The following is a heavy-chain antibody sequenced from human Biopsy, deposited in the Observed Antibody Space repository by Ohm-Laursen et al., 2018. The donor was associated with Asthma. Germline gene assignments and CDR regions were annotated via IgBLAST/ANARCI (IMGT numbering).Heavy chain of an antibody. D-gene: IGHD3-3*01. V-gene: IGHV4-39*01. J-gene: IGHJ6*02. CDR2: ISHGGKT. CDR1: GGYMRSGNYY. Sequence: PSDTLSLTCGLSSGSGGYMRSGNYYWDWIRQAPGKGLEWIGYISHGGKTSYNPSLKNRVTISRDTSKNQFSLRLTSVTAADTAAYFCARRITIFGVVQKDHGMDAWGQGTTVIVSS. CDR3: ARRITIFGVVQKDHGMDA.